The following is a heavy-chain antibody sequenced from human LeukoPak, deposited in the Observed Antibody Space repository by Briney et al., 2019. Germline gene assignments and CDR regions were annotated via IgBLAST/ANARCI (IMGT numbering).Heavy chain of an antibody. J-gene: IGHJ4*02. CDR2: INPSGGST. Sequence: ASVKVSCKASGYTFTSYYIHWVRQAPRQGLEWMGIINPSGGSTNYAQDFQGRVTMTRDTSTSTIYMELSSLRSEDTAVYYCARRELAGSTAYFDYWGQGTLVTVSS. CDR3: ARRELAGSTAYFDY. V-gene: IGHV1-46*01. D-gene: IGHD1-26*01. CDR1: GYTFTSYY.